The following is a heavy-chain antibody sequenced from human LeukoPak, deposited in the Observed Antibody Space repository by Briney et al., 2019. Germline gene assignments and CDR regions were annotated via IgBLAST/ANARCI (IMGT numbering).Heavy chain of an antibody. Sequence: PGGSLRLSCTASGSTLSNFNIYAMSWVRQAPGKGLDWVSIISSGGDSIYYADSVKGRFTTSRDNSKKTLYLQMNSLRAEDTAVYYCARAAMVRGVDYFDYWGQGTLVTVSS. J-gene: IGHJ4*02. CDR1: GSTLSNFNIYA. D-gene: IGHD3-10*01. V-gene: IGHV3-23*01. CDR2: ISSGGDSI. CDR3: ARAAMVRGVDYFDY.